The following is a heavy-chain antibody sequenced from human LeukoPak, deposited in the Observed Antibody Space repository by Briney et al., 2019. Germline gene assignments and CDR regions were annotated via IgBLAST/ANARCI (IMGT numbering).Heavy chain of an antibody. J-gene: IGHJ5*02. D-gene: IGHD3-16*02. CDR2: ISSGGSTI. Sequence: GGSLRLSCAASGFTFSSYEMNWVRQAPGKGLEWVSFISSGGSTIYYADSVKGRFTISRDKAKNSLYLQMNTLRADDTAVYYCARDSGEDVWGSYRYAFNCFDPWGQGTLLSVSS. V-gene: IGHV3-48*03. CDR3: ARDSGEDVWGSYRYAFNCFDP. CDR1: GFTFSSYE.